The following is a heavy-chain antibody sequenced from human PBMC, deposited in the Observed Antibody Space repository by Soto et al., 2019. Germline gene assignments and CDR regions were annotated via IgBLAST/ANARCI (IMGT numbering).Heavy chain of an antibody. Sequence: EVQLVQSGAEVKKPGESLKISCKGSGYSFTSYWIGWVRQMPGKGLEWMGIIYPGDSDTRYSPSFQGQVTISADKSISTAYLQWSRLKASDTAMYYCATPQGLRSYADAFDIWGQGTMVTVSS. CDR3: ATPQGLRSYADAFDI. CDR1: GYSFTSYW. CDR2: IYPGDSDT. J-gene: IGHJ3*02. D-gene: IGHD3-10*01. V-gene: IGHV5-51*01.